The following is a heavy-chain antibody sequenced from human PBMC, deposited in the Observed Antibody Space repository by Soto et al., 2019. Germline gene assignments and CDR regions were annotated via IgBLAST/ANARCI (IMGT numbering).Heavy chain of an antibody. CDR3: ARGKSSSWPSYFDY. CDR2: IWYDGSNK. J-gene: IGHJ4*02. V-gene: IGHV3-33*01. D-gene: IGHD6-13*01. Sequence: VQLVESGGGVVQPGRSLRLSCAASGFTFSSYGMHWVRQAPGKGLEWVAVIWYDGSNKYYADSVKGRFTISRDNSKNTLYLQMNSLRAEDTAVYYCARGKSSSWPSYFDYWGQGTLVTVSS. CDR1: GFTFSSYG.